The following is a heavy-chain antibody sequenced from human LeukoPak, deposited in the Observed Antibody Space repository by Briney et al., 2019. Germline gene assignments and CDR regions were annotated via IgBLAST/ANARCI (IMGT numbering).Heavy chain of an antibody. Sequence: GGSLRLSCAASGFSSSTYWMTWVRQAPGKGLEWVANIGKAGNGDYYVDSVKGRFTISRDNAKNSLYLQMNSLRAEDTAVYYCARDLDFHNFDYWGQGALVTVSS. V-gene: IGHV3-7*01. CDR1: GFSSSTYW. J-gene: IGHJ4*02. CDR2: IGKAGNGD. CDR3: ARDLDFHNFDY.